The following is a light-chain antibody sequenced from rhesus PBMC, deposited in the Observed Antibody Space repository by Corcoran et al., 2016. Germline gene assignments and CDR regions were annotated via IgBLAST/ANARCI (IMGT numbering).Light chain of an antibody. CDR2: GAS. CDR1: QSVSSR. CDR3: QQDYSWPT. Sequence: EIVMTQSPDTLSLSPGERATLSCRASQSVSSRLAWYQQKPGQAPKLLIYGASTRATGIPDRFSGSGSGTEFTITVASLEPEDVGIYYCQQDYSWPTFGGGTKVELK. V-gene: IGKV3-42*01. J-gene: IGKJ4*01.